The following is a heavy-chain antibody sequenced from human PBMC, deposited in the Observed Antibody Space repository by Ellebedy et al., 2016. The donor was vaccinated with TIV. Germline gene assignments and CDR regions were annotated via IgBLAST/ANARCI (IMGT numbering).Heavy chain of an antibody. CDR1: GFTFSSYG. J-gene: IGHJ6*02. D-gene: IGHD2-2*01. CDR3: ARERGLLLWIGRSGMDV. Sequence: GGSLRLSCAASGFTFSSYGMHWVRQAPGKGLEWVAVIWYDGSNKYYADSVKGRFTISRDNSKNTLYLQMNSLRAEDTAVYYCARERGLLLWIGRSGMDVWGQGTTVTVSS. CDR2: IWYDGSNK. V-gene: IGHV3-33*01.